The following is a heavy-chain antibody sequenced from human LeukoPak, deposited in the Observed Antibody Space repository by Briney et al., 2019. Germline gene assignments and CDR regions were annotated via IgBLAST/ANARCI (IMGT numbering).Heavy chain of an antibody. CDR3: ANQQFASVRAFDY. CDR2: INPYSGGT. D-gene: IGHD3-10*01. Sequence: ASVKVPCKASGYTFTDYHIHWVRQAPGQGLEWMGRINPYSGGTHYSQEFQGRVTMTRDTSISTAYMELSSLRSDDTALYYCANQQFASVRAFDYWGQGILVTVSS. V-gene: IGHV1-2*06. CDR1: GYTFTDYH. J-gene: IGHJ4*02.